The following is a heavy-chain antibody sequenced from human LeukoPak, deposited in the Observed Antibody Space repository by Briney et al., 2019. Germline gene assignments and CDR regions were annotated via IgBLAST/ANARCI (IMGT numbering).Heavy chain of an antibody. D-gene: IGHD5-18*01. CDR1: GFTFSTYA. Sequence: AGYLRCSCAASGFTFSTYAMSWVRQGPGNGLEWVSAISGSGGSSYYADPVKGRFTISRDNSKNTLYLQMNSLRAEDTAVYYCAKPLNTANYYFGVDVWGQGTTVTVSS. CDR2: ISGSGGSS. J-gene: IGHJ6*02. V-gene: IGHV3-23*01. CDR3: AKPLNTANYYFGVDV.